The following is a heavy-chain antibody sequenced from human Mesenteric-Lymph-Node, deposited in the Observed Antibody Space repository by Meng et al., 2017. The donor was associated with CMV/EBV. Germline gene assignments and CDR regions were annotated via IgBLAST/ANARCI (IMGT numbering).Heavy chain of an antibody. CDR3: AKDRVSGGYSVDF. J-gene: IGHJ4*02. CDR1: GFTFSSYE. D-gene: IGHD3-22*01. Sequence: GESLKISCAASGFTFSSYEMNWVRQAPGKGLEWVAVIWYDGSNKYYEDSVKGRFTISRDNSKNTLYLQMNSLRAEDTAMYYCAKDRVSGGYSVDFWGQGTLVTVSS. V-gene: IGHV3-33*06. CDR2: IWYDGSNK.